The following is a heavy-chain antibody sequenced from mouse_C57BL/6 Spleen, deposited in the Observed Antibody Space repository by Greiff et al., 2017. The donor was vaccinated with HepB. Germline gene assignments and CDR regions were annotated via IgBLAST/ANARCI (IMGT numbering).Heavy chain of an antibody. CDR1: GYTFTSYG. Sequence: VKLQESGAELARPGASVKLSCKASGYTFTSYGISWVKQRTGQGLEWIGEIYPRSGNTYYNEKFKGKATLTADKSSSTAYMELRSLTSEDSAVYFCARKEAYGYDDYWGQGTTLTVSS. D-gene: IGHD2-2*01. CDR2: IYPRSGNT. V-gene: IGHV1-81*01. CDR3: ARKEAYGYDDY. J-gene: IGHJ2*01.